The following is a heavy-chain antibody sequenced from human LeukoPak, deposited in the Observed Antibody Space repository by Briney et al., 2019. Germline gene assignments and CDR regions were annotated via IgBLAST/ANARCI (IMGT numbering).Heavy chain of an antibody. D-gene: IGHD2-2*01. CDR2: ITGSGSTI. Sequence: GGSLRLSCAASGFIFSDYDMNWVRQAPGKGLEWISYITGSGSTIHYADSVKGRFTISRDNANNSLYLQMDSLRVEDTAIYYCARGRQYQLLWANIRSNWFDPWGQGILVTVSS. V-gene: IGHV3-48*01. J-gene: IGHJ5*02. CDR3: ARGRQYQLLWANIRSNWFDP. CDR1: GFIFSDYD.